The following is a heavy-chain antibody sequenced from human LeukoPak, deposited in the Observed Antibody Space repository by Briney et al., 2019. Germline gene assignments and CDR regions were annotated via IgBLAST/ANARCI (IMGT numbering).Heavy chain of an antibody. Sequence: GGSLRLSCSGFGFTFRSFWMGWVRQAPGKGLEWVANIKFDGTATNYVDSVRGRFTISRDNSEKTLYLQMSSLRAEDTAVYYCATGSGYYYGHWGQGTLVSVSS. V-gene: IGHV3-7*03. CDR3: ATGSGYYYGH. CDR1: GFTFRSFW. D-gene: IGHD3-22*01. J-gene: IGHJ4*02. CDR2: IKFDGTAT.